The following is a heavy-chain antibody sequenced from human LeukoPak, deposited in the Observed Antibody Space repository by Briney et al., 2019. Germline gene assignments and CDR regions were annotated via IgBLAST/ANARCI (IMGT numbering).Heavy chain of an antibody. CDR3: AKDLTVLLWFGELFDY. J-gene: IGHJ4*02. CDR2: IVGSDDDT. D-gene: IGHD3-10*01. V-gene: IGHV3-23*01. Sequence: GGSLRLSCAASGFTFSNYAMNWVRQAPGKGLEWVSVIVGSDDDTYYADSVKGRFTISRDNSKNTLYLQMNSLRAEDTAVYYCAKDLTVLLWFGELFDYWGLGTLVTVSS. CDR1: GFTFSNYA.